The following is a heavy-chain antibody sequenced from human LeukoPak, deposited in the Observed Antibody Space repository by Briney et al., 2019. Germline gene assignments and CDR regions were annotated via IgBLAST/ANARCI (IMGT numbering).Heavy chain of an antibody. CDR1: GFTFSSYW. J-gene: IGHJ4*02. Sequence: GGSLRLSCAASGFTFSSYWMSWVRQAPGKGLEWVANIKQDGSEKYYVDSVKGRFTISRDNAKNSLYLQMNSLRAEDTAVKRWVLELWFGELWGQGTLVTVSS. CDR3: VLELWFGEL. D-gene: IGHD3-10*01. CDR2: IKQDGSEK. V-gene: IGHV3-7*01.